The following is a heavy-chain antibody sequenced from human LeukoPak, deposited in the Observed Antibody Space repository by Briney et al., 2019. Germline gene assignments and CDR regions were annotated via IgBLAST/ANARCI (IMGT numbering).Heavy chain of an antibody. V-gene: IGHV3-23*01. CDR3: AKDSDILKGFDY. CDR1: GFTFSSYA. J-gene: IGHJ4*02. D-gene: IGHD3-9*01. Sequence: PGGSLRLSCAASGFTFSSYAMSWVREAPGKGLEWVSAISGSGGSTYYADSVKGRFTISRDNSKNTLYLQMNSLRAEDTAVYYCAKDSDILKGFDYWGQGTLVTVSS. CDR2: ISGSGGST.